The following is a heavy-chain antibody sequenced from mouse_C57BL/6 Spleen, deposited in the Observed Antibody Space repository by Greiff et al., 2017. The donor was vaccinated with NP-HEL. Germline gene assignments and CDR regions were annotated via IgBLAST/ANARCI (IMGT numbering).Heavy chain of an antibody. J-gene: IGHJ4*01. CDR3: ARDKKGMDY. V-gene: IGHV5-4*01. CDR1: GFTFSSYA. Sequence: EVMLVESGGGLVKPGGSLKLSCAASGFTFSSYAMSWVRQTPEKRLEWVATISDGGSYTYYPDNVKGRFTISRDNAKNNLYLQMSHLKSEDTAMYYCARDKKGMDYWGQGTSVTVSS. CDR2: ISDGGSYT.